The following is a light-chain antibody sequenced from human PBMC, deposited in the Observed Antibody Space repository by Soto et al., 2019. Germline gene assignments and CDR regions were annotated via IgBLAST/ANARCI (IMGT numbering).Light chain of an antibody. V-gene: IGLV2-8*01. J-gene: IGLJ1*01. CDR1: SGDITDNKY. Sequence: SALTQPPSASGSPGQAVTISGTGTSGDITDNKYVSWFQQHPGKAPKLLIYEINKRPSGVPHRFSGSKSGNTASLTVSGLQADDEADYYCNSYVGSNNYVFGTGTKVTV. CDR2: EIN. CDR3: NSYVGSNNYV.